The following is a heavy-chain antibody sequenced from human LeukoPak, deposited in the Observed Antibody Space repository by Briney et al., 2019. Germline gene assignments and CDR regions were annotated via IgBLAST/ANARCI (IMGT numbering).Heavy chain of an antibody. CDR2: VSYDGSNK. Sequence: GGSLRLSCAASGFTFSSYAMHWVRQAPGKGLEWVVVVSYDGSNKKYADSVKGRFTISRDNSKSTLYLQMNSLRAEDTAVYYCARHSKRGYCSSASCPALRAFDIWGQGTMVTVSS. V-gene: IGHV3-30*04. CDR1: GFTFSSYA. D-gene: IGHD2-2*01. CDR3: ARHSKRGYCSSASCPALRAFDI. J-gene: IGHJ3*02.